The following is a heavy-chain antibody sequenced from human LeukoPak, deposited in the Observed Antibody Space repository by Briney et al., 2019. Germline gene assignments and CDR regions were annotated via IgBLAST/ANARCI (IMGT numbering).Heavy chain of an antibody. CDR3: ARDFVGVYLFDS. D-gene: IGHD3-16*01. CDR1: GFTFSSYE. J-gene: IGHJ5*01. Sequence: GGSLRLSCAASGFTFSSYEMNWVRQAPGKGLVWVAHINSDGSTTNYADSVKGRFTISRDNAQNTLYLQMNSLRAEDTAIYYCARDFVGVYLFDSWGQGTLVTVSS. CDR2: INSDGSTT. V-gene: IGHV3-74*01.